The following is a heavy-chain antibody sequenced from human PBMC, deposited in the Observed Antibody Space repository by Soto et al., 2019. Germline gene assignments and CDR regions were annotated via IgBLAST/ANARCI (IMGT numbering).Heavy chain of an antibody. V-gene: IGHV3-21*01. J-gene: IGHJ4*02. Sequence: GGSLRLSCLASGFSFNSFNMNWIRRAPGRGLEWVASISVSGDNIYYGDSMQGRFTISRDNSKRSVFLDLNSLRVDDTAVYYCARDLGLLKSMFDYWGQGTLVTVSS. CDR2: ISVSGDNI. CDR1: GFSFNSFN. CDR3: ARDLGLLKSMFDY. D-gene: IGHD2-8*01.